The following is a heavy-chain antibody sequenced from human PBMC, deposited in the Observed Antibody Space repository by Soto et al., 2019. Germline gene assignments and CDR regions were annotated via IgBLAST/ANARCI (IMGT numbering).Heavy chain of an antibody. Sequence: SETLSLTCTVSGGSITSGDYYWSWIRQHPGKGLEWIGYIYYSGSTYYNPSLKSRVTISVDTSKNQFSLKLSSVTAADTAVYYCARGGGSSGYYPMYYFDYWGQGTLVTVSS. CDR3: ARGGGSSGYYPMYYFDY. D-gene: IGHD3-22*01. J-gene: IGHJ4*02. V-gene: IGHV4-31*03. CDR1: GGSITSGDYY. CDR2: IYYSGST.